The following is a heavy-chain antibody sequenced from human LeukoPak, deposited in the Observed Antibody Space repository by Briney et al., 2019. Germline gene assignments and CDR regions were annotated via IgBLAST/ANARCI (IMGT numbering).Heavy chain of an antibody. J-gene: IGHJ6*03. D-gene: IGHD6-13*01. CDR2: IYYSGST. Sequence: PSETLSLTCTVSGDSTSSSSYYWGWIRQPPGKGLEWIGSIYYSGSTYHNPSLKSRVTISVDTSKNQFSLKLSSVTAADTAVYYCARIIAAPSHYYMDVWGKGTTVTVSS. CDR3: ARIIAAPSHYYMDV. V-gene: IGHV4-39*01. CDR1: GDSTSSSSYY.